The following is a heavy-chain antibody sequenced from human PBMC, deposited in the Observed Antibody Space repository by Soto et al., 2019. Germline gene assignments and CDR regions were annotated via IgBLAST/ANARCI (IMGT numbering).Heavy chain of an antibody. CDR2: ISGSGGST. CDR3: AKDVAEYAYSSGWFDY. V-gene: IGHV3-23*01. D-gene: IGHD6-25*01. Sequence: EVQLLESGGGLVQPGGSLRLSCAASGFTFSSYAMSWVRQAPGKGLEWVSAISGSGGSTYYADSVKGRFTISRDNSKNTLYLQINSLRAEDTAVYYCAKDVAEYAYSSGWFDYWGQGTLVTVSS. J-gene: IGHJ4*02. CDR1: GFTFSSYA.